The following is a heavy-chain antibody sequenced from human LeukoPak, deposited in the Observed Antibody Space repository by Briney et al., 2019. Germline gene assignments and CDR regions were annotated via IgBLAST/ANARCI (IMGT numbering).Heavy chain of an antibody. Sequence: PSETLSLTCAVYGGSFSGYYWSWIRQPPGKGLEWIGEIYHSGSTNYNPSLKSRVTISVDTSKNQFSLKLSSVTAADTAVYYCARVGFYYYYYMDVWGKGTTVTVSS. D-gene: IGHD5-12*01. CDR2: IYHSGST. V-gene: IGHV4-34*01. CDR1: GGSFSGYY. J-gene: IGHJ6*03. CDR3: ARVGFYYYYYMDV.